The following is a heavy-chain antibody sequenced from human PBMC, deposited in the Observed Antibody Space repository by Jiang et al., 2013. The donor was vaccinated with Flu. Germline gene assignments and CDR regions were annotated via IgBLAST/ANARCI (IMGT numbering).Heavy chain of an antibody. Sequence: EVKKPGSSVKVSCKASGGTFSSDAISWVRQAPGQGLEWMGRIIPILNTANSAQKFQGRVTITADKSTSTVYMDLSGLRSDDTAVYYCARLLAADYFYGMDVWGQGTSVTVSS. CDR1: GGTFSSDA. CDR2: IIPILNTA. D-gene: IGHD6-25*01. CDR3: ARLLAADYFYGMDV. J-gene: IGHJ6*02. V-gene: IGHV1-69*04.